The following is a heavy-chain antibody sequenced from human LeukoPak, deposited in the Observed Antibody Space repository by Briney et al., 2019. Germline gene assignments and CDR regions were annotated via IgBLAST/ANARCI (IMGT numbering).Heavy chain of an antibody. J-gene: IGHJ6*02. CDR3: ARGGTMVRGGYYYYYGMDV. Sequence: GGSLRLSCAASGFTFSSYAVHWVRQAPGKGLEWVALISYDGSNKYYVDSVKGRFTICRDNSKNTLYLQMNSLRAEDTAVYYCARGGTMVRGGYYYYYGMDVWGQGTTVTVSS. V-gene: IGHV3-30*04. CDR1: GFTFSSYA. D-gene: IGHD3-10*01. CDR2: ISYDGSNK.